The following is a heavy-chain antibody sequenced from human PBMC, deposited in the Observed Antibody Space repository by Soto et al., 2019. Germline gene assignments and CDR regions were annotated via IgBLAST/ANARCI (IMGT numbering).Heavy chain of an antibody. V-gene: IGHV4-39*01. CDR2: IYYSGST. D-gene: IGHD7-27*01. Sequence: SETLSLTCTVSGGSISSSSYYWGWIRQPPGKGLEWIGSIYYSGSTYYNPSLKSRVTISVDTSKNQFSLKLSSVTAADTAVYYCANTLTGDRGHDYWGQGTLVTVSS. CDR3: ANTLTGDRGHDY. CDR1: GGSISSSSYY. J-gene: IGHJ4*02.